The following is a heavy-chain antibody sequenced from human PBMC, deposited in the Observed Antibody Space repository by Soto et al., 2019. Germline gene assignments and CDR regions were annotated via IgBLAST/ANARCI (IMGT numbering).Heavy chain of an antibody. Sequence: GGSLRLSCAASGFTFSSYAMSWVRQAPGKGLEWVSAISGSGGSKYYADSVKGRFTISRDNSKNTLYLQINSLRTEDTAVYYCAKDQAYCTTGVCLYNWFESWGQGTLVTVSS. J-gene: IGHJ5*01. CDR3: AKDQAYCTTGVCLYNWFES. CDR1: GFTFSSYA. V-gene: IGHV3-23*01. D-gene: IGHD2-8*01. CDR2: ISGSGGSK.